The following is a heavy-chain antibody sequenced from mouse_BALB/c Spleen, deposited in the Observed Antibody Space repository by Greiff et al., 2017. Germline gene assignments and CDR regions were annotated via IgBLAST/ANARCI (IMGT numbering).Heavy chain of an antibody. CDR2: ISDGGSYT. D-gene: IGHD1-1*01. CDR1: GFTFSDYY. Sequence: EVQRVESGGGLVKPGGSLKLSCAASGFTFSDYYMYWVRQTPEKRLEWVATISDGGSYTYYPDSVKGRFTISRDNAKNNLYLQMSSLKSEDTAMYYCARGGGYYGDYYAMDYWGQGTSVTVSS. V-gene: IGHV5-4*02. J-gene: IGHJ4*01. CDR3: ARGGGYYGDYYAMDY.